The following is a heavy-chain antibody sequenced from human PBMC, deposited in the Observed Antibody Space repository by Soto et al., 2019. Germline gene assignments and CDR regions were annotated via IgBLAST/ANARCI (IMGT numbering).Heavy chain of an antibody. V-gene: IGHV3-15*01. CDR3: SAVRGSYCGGDCYSGYYFDY. Sequence: GGSLRLSCAASGFTFSNAWMSWVRQAPGKGLEWVGRIKSKTDGGRTDYAATVKGRFTISRDDSKNTLYLQMNSLKTEDAAVYYCSAVRGSYCGGDCYSGYYFDYWGQGTLVTVSS. CDR1: GFTFSNAW. CDR2: IKSKTDGGRT. J-gene: IGHJ4*02. D-gene: IGHD2-21*02.